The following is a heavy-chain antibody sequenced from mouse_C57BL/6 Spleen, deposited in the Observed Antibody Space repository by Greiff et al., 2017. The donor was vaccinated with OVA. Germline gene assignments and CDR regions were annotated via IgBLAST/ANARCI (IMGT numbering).Heavy chain of an antibody. J-gene: IGHJ1*03. Sequence: EVKLMESGGGLVKPGGSLKLSCAASGFTFSSYTMSWVRQTPEKRLEWVATISGGGGNTYYPDSVKGRFTISRDNAKNTLYLQMSSLRSEDTALYYCARRGIYYDYDGGDWYFDVWGTGTTVTVSS. CDR3: ARRGIYYDYDGGDWYFDV. V-gene: IGHV5-9*01. D-gene: IGHD2-4*01. CDR2: ISGGGGNT. CDR1: GFTFSSYT.